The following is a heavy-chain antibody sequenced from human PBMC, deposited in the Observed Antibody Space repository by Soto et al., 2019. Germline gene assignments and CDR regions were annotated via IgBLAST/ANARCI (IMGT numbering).Heavy chain of an antibody. CDR2: ISTYNGNT. J-gene: IGHJ6*02. V-gene: IGHV1-18*04. Sequence: ASLKVSCKTSGYTFTSNGISWVRRAPGQGLEWMGWISTYNGNTNYAQKFQGRVTMTTDTSTSTASMELRSLRSDDTAVYYCARDGFCSSTSCYTRVDYSYYYGMDVWGQGTTVTVSS. CDR1: GYTFTSNG. CDR3: ARDGFCSSTSCYTRVDYSYYYGMDV. D-gene: IGHD2-2*02.